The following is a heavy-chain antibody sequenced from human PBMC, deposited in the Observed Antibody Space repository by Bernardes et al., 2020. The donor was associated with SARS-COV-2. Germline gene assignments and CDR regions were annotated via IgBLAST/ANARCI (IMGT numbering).Heavy chain of an antibody. D-gene: IGHD3-10*01. Sequence: GGSLRLSCAASGFTFSNYEMNWVRQAPVKVLELISYITCIGRTIYYADSVRGRFTVSRDNAKNSLYLQMNSLRAEDTAVYYCARDPPGGITDDYWGQGTLVTVSS. CDR2: ITCIGRTI. CDR1: GFTFSNYE. J-gene: IGHJ4*02. CDR3: ARDPPGGITDDY. V-gene: IGHV3-48*03.